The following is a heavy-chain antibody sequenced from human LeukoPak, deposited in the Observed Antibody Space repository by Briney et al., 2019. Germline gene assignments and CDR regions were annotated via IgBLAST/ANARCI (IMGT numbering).Heavy chain of an antibody. CDR1: GDSVSSGSYY. Sequence: SETLSLTCTVSGDSVSSGSYYWSWIRQPPGKGLEWIGYIYYSGSTNYNPSLKSRVTISVDTSKNQFSLKLSSVTAADTAVYYCARVVTIFGVVTYAFDIWGQGTMVTVSS. J-gene: IGHJ3*02. D-gene: IGHD3-3*01. CDR3: ARVVTIFGVVTYAFDI. V-gene: IGHV4-61*01. CDR2: IYYSGST.